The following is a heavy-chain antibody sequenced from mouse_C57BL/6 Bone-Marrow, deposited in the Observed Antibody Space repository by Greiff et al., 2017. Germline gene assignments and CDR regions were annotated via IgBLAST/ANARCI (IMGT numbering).Heavy chain of an antibody. CDR1: GYTFTSYW. V-gene: IGHV1-55*01. CDR3: ARSGPLGRSFDY. Sequence: QVQLQQSGAELVKPGASVKMSCKASGYTFTSYWITWVKQRPGQGLEWIGDIYPTSGRTNYNEKFKSKAILTVDTSSNTAYMQLRSLTSEDSAVFYCARSGPLGRSFDYWGRGTALPVSS. CDR2: IYPTSGRT. J-gene: IGHJ2*01. D-gene: IGHD4-1*01.